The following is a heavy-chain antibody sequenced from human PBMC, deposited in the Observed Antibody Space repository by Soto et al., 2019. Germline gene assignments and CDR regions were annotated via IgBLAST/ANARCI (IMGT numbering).Heavy chain of an antibody. CDR3: AADSSGYYPTDY. CDR1: GFTFSSYA. V-gene: IGHV3-30-3*01. D-gene: IGHD3-22*01. Sequence: QVQLVESGGGVVQPGRSLRLSCAASGFTFSSYAMHWVRQAPGKGLEWVAVISYDGSNKYYADSVKGRFTISRDNSKNTLYLQMNSLRAEDTAVYYCAADSSGYYPTDYWGQGTLVTVSS. CDR2: ISYDGSNK. J-gene: IGHJ4*02.